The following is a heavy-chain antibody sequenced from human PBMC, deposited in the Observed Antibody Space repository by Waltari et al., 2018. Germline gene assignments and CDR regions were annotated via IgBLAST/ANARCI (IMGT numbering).Heavy chain of an antibody. CDR1: ALSFRNLW. V-gene: IGHV3-7*01. CDR2: RKEDGSES. J-gene: IGHJ4*02. CDR3: SVSLND. Sequence: EVTLVVSGGNLVQPGGSLPLSRSASALSFRNLWMDWVRLAAGKGLEGVANRKEDGSESHYVDSVKGRFTISRDNAQNLLSLQMDSLRAEDTAVYYCSVSLNDWGQGTLVTVSS.